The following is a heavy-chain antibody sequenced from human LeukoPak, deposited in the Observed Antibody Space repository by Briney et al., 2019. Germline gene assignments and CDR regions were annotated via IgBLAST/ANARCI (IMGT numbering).Heavy chain of an antibody. D-gene: IGHD1-26*01. J-gene: IGHJ4*02. CDR1: GYSFTSYW. V-gene: IGHV5-51*01. Sequence: GASLQISCKGSGYSFTSYWIGWVRQLPGKGLEWMGIIYPGDSDTRYSPSFQGQVTISADKSISTAYLQWSSLRASDTAMYYCARSQSSGSYWDYWGQGTLVTVSS. CDR3: ARSQSSGSYWDY. CDR2: IYPGDSDT.